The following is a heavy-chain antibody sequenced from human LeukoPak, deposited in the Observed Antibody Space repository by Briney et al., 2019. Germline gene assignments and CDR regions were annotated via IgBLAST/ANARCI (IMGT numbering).Heavy chain of an antibody. Sequence: SETLSPTCTVSGGYIITSGHYWGWIRQPPGKGLEWIGSVYYTGVTSTNPFFKSRMSISVDTSKNQFSLNLTSVTAADAAVYYCARERSSSGGHNWFDPWGQGTLVTVSS. CDR2: VYYTGVT. CDR3: ARERSSSGGHNWFDP. J-gene: IGHJ5*02. V-gene: IGHV4-39*07. CDR1: GGYIITSGHY. D-gene: IGHD4-23*01.